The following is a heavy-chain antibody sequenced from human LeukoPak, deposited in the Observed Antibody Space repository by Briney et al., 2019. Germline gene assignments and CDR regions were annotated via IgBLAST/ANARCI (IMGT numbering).Heavy chain of an antibody. CDR1: GYTFTCYY. CDR2: INPNSGGT. CDR3: ARARPRIIGYCSGGSCSYYFDY. D-gene: IGHD2-15*01. V-gene: IGHV1-2*02. J-gene: IGHJ4*02. Sequence: ASVTVSCKASGYTFTCYYMHWVRQAPGQGLEWMGWINPNSGGTNYAQKFQGRVTMTRDTSISTAYMELSRLRSDDTAVYYCARARPRIIGYCSGGSCSYYFDYWGQGTLVTVSS.